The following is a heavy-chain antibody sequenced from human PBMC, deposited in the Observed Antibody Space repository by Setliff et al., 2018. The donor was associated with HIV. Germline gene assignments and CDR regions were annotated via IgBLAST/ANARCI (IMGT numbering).Heavy chain of an antibody. CDR3: ARWEAVAGTNFDY. J-gene: IGHJ4*02. D-gene: IGHD6-19*01. CDR1: GGSFSDYN. V-gene: IGHV4-34*01. CDR2: INHSGGT. Sequence: SETLSLTCAVYGGSFSDYNWSWIRQSPGRGLEWIGEINHSGGTNYNPSLKSRVTISVDTSKNQFSLKLSSVTAADTAVYYCARWEAVAGTNFDYWGQGNLVTVSS.